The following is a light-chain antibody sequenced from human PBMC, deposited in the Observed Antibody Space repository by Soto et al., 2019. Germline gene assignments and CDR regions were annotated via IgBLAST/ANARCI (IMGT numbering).Light chain of an antibody. CDR2: EVS. V-gene: IGLV2-14*01. Sequence: QSVLTQPPSVSGSPGQSITISCTGTSGDIGGYNYVSWYQQHPGKAPKLLISEVSNRPSGVSHRFSGSKSGNTASLTISGIMTEDEADYYCSSYTTNSIPVVFGGGTKLTVL. CDR1: SGDIGGYNY. CDR3: SSYTTNSIPVV. J-gene: IGLJ2*01.